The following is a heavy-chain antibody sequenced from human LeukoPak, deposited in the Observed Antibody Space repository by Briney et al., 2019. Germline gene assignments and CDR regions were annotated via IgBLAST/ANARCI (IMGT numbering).Heavy chain of an antibody. CDR1: GFTFSSYA. CDR3: ARTDYDSSGYYYVDHYYGMDV. D-gene: IGHD3-22*01. Sequence: GGSLRLSCAASGFTFSSYAMSWVRQAPGKGLEWVAVIWYDGSNKYYADSVKGRFTISRDKSKNTLYLQMNSLRAEDTAVYYCARTDYDSSGYYYVDHYYGMDVWGQGTTVTVSS. V-gene: IGHV3-33*08. J-gene: IGHJ6*02. CDR2: IWYDGSNK.